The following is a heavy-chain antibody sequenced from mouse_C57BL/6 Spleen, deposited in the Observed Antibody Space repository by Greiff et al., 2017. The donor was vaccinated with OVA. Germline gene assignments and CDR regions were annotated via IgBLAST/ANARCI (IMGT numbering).Heavy chain of an antibody. Sequence: EVKLMESGGGLVKPGGSLKLSCAASGFTFSSYAMSWVRQTPEKRLEWVATISDGGSYTYYPANVKGRFTISRDNAKNTLYLQMSHLKSEDTAMYYCASSTMVTSGLMDYWGQGTSGTVSS. J-gene: IGHJ4*01. CDR1: GFTFSSYA. CDR3: ASSTMVTSGLMDY. CDR2: ISDGGSYT. D-gene: IGHD2-2*01. V-gene: IGHV5-4*03.